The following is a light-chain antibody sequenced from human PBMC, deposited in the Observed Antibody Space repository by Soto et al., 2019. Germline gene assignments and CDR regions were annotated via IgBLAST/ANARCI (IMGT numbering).Light chain of an antibody. V-gene: IGKV3-11*01. Sequence: ELVLTQSPATLSLSPGERATLSCRASQSVDSYLGWYQQKPGQAPRLLIYDASNRAAGIPARFSGSGSGTDFTLTISSLEPEDFAVYYCQQRRNFYTFGQGTKLEIK. CDR3: QQRRNFYT. J-gene: IGKJ2*01. CDR1: QSVDSY. CDR2: DAS.